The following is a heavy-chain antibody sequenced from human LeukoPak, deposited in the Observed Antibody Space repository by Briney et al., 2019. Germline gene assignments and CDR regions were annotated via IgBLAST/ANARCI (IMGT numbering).Heavy chain of an antibody. J-gene: IGHJ4*02. CDR2: INPSGGST. V-gene: IGHV1-46*01. D-gene: IGHD1-26*01. CDR1: GYTFTSYG. Sequence: GASVKVSCKASGYTFTSYGISWVRQAPGQGLEWMGIINPSGGSTSYAQKFQGRVTMTRDTSTSTVYMELSSLRSEDTAVYYCARVPIVGAYFDYWGQGTLVTVSS. CDR3: ARVPIVGAYFDY.